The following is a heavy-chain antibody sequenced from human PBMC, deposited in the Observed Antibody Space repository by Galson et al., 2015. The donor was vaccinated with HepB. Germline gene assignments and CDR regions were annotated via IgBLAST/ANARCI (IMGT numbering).Heavy chain of an antibody. D-gene: IGHD2-15*01. Sequence: SLRLSCAASGFTFSDYYMSWIRQAPGKGLEWVSYISGSGSTINYSDSVKGRFTISRDNAKNSLYLRMNSLRAEDTAVYYCARGRGTQGFDPWGQGTLVTVSS. CDR2: ISGSGSTI. J-gene: IGHJ5*02. CDR3: ARGRGTQGFDP. V-gene: IGHV3-11*01. CDR1: GFTFSDYY.